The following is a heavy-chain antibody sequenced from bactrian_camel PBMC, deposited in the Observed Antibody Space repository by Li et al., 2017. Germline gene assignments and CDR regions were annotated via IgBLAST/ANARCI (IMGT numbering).Heavy chain of an antibody. D-gene: IGHD4*01. J-gene: IGHJ4*01. Sequence: QVQLVESGGGSVQAGGSLRLRCDHSGDIHCSYDLRWYRQFPGKEREFIASLESSGLMNYADSQNHKFAFAQDGHKITADLQMNSLGPEDTAMYYCNLVPASPDSDYEITPCRRWPSSGLWNQGTQVTVS. CDR1: GDIHCSYD. CDR2: LESSGLM. V-gene: IGHV3S53*01.